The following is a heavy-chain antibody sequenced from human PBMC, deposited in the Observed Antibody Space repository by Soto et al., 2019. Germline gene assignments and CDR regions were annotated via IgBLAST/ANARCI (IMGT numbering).Heavy chain of an antibody. Sequence: EVQLVESGGGLVKPGGSLRLSCAASGFTFSSYSMNWVRQAPGKGLEWVSSISSSSNYIYYADSMKGRFTVSRDNAKNSLYLQMNSLRVEDTAVYYGARDKDYGDVGENPFQHWGQGTLVTVSS. J-gene: IGHJ1*01. CDR3: ARDKDYGDVGENPFQH. CDR1: GFTFSSYS. CDR2: ISSSSNYI. V-gene: IGHV3-21*01. D-gene: IGHD3-16*01.